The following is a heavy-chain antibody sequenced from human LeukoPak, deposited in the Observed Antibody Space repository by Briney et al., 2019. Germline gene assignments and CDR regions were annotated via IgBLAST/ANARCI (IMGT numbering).Heavy chain of an antibody. CDR2: ISGSGSGGST. CDR1: GFTFSSYW. J-gene: IGHJ4*02. D-gene: IGHD5-24*01. Sequence: GGSLRLSCAASGFTFSSYWMHWVRQAPGKGLVWVSNISGSGSGGSTYYADSVKGRFTISRDNSKNTLYLQMNSLRAEDTAVYYCAKSGYNRFDYWGQGTLVTVSS. V-gene: IGHV3-23*01. CDR3: AKSGYNRFDY.